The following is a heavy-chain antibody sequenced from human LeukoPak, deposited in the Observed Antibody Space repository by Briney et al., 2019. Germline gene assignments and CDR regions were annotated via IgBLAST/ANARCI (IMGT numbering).Heavy chain of an antibody. J-gene: IGHJ6*02. D-gene: IGHD6-13*01. V-gene: IGHV4-61*08. CDR3: AKALYSTSSSYYYVMVV. CDR2: IYYSGST. CDR1: GGSISSGGYY. Sequence: SETLSLTCTVSGGSISSGGYYWSWIRQHPGKGLEWIGYIYYSGSTNYTPSLKSRITISVDTSKNQFSLKLNSVTAADTAVYYCAKALYSTSSSYYYVMVVWGQGTTVTVSS.